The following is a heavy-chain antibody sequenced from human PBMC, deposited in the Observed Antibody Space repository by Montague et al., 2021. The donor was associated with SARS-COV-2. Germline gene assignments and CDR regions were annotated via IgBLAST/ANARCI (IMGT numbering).Heavy chain of an antibody. CDR1: GDSITSNYW. V-gene: IGHV4-4*02. D-gene: IGHD3-16*01. J-gene: IGHJ4*02. CDR3: ARDGGQRFRAFES. CDR2: IYHTGST. Sequence: SETLSLTCNVSGDSITSNYWWSWLRQPPGKGLEWIGEIYHTGSTNFNPSLKSRVTMSVDKSKKFFSLSLRSVTAADTATYYCARDGGQRFRAFESWGQGTLVTIS.